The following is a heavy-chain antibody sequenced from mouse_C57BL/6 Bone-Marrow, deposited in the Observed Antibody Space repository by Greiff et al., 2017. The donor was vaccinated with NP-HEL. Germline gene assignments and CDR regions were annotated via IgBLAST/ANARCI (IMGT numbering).Heavy chain of an antibody. V-gene: IGHV5-17*01. CDR3: ASPPYYGSSRSY. Sequence: EVKVEESGGGLVKPGGSLKLSCAASGFTFSDYGMHWVRQAPEKGLEWVAYISSGSSTIYYADTVKGRFTISRDNAKNTLFLQMTSLRSEDTAMYYCASPPYYGSSRSYWGQGTSVTVSS. J-gene: IGHJ4*01. CDR1: GFTFSDYG. CDR2: ISSGSSTI. D-gene: IGHD1-1*01.